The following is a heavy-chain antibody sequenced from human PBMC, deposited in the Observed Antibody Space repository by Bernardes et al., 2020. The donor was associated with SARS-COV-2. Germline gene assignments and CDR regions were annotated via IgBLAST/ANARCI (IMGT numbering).Heavy chain of an antibody. CDR3: VKDRRAPYSSSWFEYYYYVFDV. V-gene: IGHV3-9*01. D-gene: IGHD6-13*01. J-gene: IGHJ6*02. Sequence: GWSLILSCAASGFSFEDYAMHWVRQAPGKGLEWVSGISWNSESIGYADSVKGRFTISRDNAKNSLFLQMRSLRAEDTALYYCVKDRRAPYSSSWFEYYYYVFDVWGQGTAVSVSS. CDR1: GFSFEDYA. CDR2: ISWNSESI.